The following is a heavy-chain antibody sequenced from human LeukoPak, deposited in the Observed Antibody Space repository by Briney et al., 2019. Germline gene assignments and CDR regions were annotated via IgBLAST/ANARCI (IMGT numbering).Heavy chain of an antibody. D-gene: IGHD4-11*01. CDR3: ARDGGGTVTPGYYGMDV. Sequence: GSLRLSCAASGFTFSSYSMNWVRQAPGKGLEWVSYISSSSSTIYYADSVKGRFTISRDNAKNSLYLQTNSLRAEDTAVYYCARDGGGTVTPGYYGMDVWGQGTTVTVSS. CDR2: ISSSSSTI. CDR1: GFTFSSYS. J-gene: IGHJ6*02. V-gene: IGHV3-48*01.